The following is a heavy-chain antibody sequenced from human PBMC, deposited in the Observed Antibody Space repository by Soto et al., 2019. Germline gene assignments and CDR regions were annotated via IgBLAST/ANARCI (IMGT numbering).Heavy chain of an antibody. D-gene: IGHD3-16*02. V-gene: IGHV4-31*02. CDR2: ISYTGST. CDR1: GCSISSGGYS. CDR3: ANSRLHLGELSP. J-gene: IGHJ1*01. Sequence: PSETLSLTCTVSGCSISSGGYSWSWIRQHPGKGLEWIGYISYTGSTHYNPSLESRVTISVDTSKNQFSLKLSSVAAADTAVYFCANSRLHLGELSPWGQGTLVTVSS.